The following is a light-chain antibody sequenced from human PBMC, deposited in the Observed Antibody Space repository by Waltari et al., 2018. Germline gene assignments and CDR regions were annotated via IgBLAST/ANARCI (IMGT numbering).Light chain of an antibody. CDR2: RAS. J-gene: IGKJ2*03. Sequence: EIVMTQTPLSLSVTPGEPASNSCRSSQSLLYSDGNTYLYWYLQKSGQPPRLLIYRASNRFSGVPDRFSGSGSGTDFTLKISRVEAEDVGIYYCMQALQSPYSFGQGTTVEIK. V-gene: IGKV2-29*02. CDR3: MQALQSPYS. CDR1: QSLLYSDGNTY.